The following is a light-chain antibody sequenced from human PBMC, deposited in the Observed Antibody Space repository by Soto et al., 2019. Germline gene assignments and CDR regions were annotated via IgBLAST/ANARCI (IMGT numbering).Light chain of an antibody. CDR1: QTISSW. CDR3: QHYNSYSEA. CDR2: KAS. V-gene: IGKV1-5*03. Sequence: DMLMTQSPASLAVSLGERATITCRASQTISSWLAWYRQKPGKAPKLLIYKASTLKSGVPSRFSGSGSGTEFTLTISSLQPDDFATYYCQHYNSYSEAFGQGTKV. J-gene: IGKJ1*01.